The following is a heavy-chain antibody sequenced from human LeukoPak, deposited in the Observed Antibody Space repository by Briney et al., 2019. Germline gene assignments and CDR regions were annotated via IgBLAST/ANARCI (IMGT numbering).Heavy chain of an antibody. D-gene: IGHD3-22*01. Sequence: GGSLRLSCAASGFTFSSYAMNWVRQAPGKGLEWVSIIFGTGDTTYYADSVKGRFTISRDNAKNSLYLQMNSLRAEDTAVYYCARERLYYYDSSGYCDYWGQGTLVTVSS. CDR1: GFTFSSYA. J-gene: IGHJ4*02. CDR3: ARERLYYYDSSGYCDY. V-gene: IGHV3-23*01. CDR2: IFGTGDTT.